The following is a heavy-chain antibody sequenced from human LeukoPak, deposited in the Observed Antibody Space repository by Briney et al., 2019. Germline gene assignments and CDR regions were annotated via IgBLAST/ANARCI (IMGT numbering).Heavy chain of an antibody. D-gene: IGHD3-3*01. J-gene: IGHJ4*02. CDR1: GFIFSSYA. CDR2: SGSGGST. Sequence: GGSLRLSCAGSGFIFSSYAMSWVRQAPGKGLEWVSGSGSGGSTHYADSVKGRFTISRDNSKNTLYLQMNSLRAEDTAKYYCAKDFWSGYYPDYRGQGTLVTVSS. V-gene: IGHV3-23*01. CDR3: AKDFWSGYYPDY.